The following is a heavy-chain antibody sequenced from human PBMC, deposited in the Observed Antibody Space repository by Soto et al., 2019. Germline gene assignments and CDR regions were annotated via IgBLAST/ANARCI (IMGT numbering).Heavy chain of an antibody. D-gene: IGHD2-15*01. Sequence: QVQLVESGGGVVQPGRSLRLSCAASGFTFSSYGMHWVRQAPGEGLEWVAVISYDGSDKYYRDSVKGRFTISRDISKNTLYLQMNSLRAEDTAVYYCARDYCSGGSCYDHGFNYWGQGTLVTVSS. J-gene: IGHJ4*02. V-gene: IGHV3-30*03. CDR1: GFTFSSYG. CDR2: ISYDGSDK. CDR3: ARDYCSGGSCYDHGFNY.